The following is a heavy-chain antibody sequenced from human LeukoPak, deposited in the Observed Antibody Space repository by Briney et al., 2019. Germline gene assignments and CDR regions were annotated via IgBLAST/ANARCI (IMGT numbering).Heavy chain of an antibody. CDR1: GFTFSSYA. Sequence: GGSLRLSCAASGFTFSSYAMHWVRQAPGKGLEWVAVISYDGSNKYYADPVKGRFTISRDNSKNTLYLQMNSLRAEDTAVYYCAREYCSGGSCYYYYGMDVWGQGTTVTVSS. J-gene: IGHJ6*02. V-gene: IGHV3-30*04. CDR2: ISYDGSNK. D-gene: IGHD2-15*01. CDR3: AREYCSGGSCYYYYGMDV.